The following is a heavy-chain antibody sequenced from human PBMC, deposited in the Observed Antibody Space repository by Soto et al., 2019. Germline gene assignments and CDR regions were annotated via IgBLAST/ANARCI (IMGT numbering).Heavy chain of an antibody. D-gene: IGHD1-1*01. Sequence: GGSLRLSCAASGFTFSSYIMNWVRQAQGKGLQRVSYISSSSSTIYYADSVKGRFTISRDNAKNSLYLQMNSLRDEDTAVYYCAREWNPLNWFDPWGEGTLVTVS. V-gene: IGHV3-48*02. CDR1: GFTFSSYI. CDR3: AREWNPLNWFDP. CDR2: ISSSSSTI. J-gene: IGHJ5*02.